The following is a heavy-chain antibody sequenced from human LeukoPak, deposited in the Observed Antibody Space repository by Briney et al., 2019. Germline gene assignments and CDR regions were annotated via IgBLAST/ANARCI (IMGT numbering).Heavy chain of an antibody. V-gene: IGHV3-33*01. D-gene: IGHD3-10*01. CDR3: ARAGYGSGSYPIDY. CDR1: GFTFSSYG. CDR2: IWYDGSNK. Sequence: PGGSLRLSCAASGFTFSSYGMHWVRQAPGKGLERVAVIWYDGSNKYYADSVKGRFTISRDNSKNTLYLQMNSLRAEDTAVYYCARAGYGSGSYPIDYWGQGTLVTVSS. J-gene: IGHJ4*02.